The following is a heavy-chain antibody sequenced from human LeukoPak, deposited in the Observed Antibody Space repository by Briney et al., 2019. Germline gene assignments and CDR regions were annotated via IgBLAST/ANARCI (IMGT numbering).Heavy chain of an antibody. V-gene: IGHV3-72*01. CDR1: GFIFSDHN. CDR2: IRNKANSYII. J-gene: IGHJ5*02. D-gene: IGHD3-3*01. Sequence: GGSLRLSCAASGFIFSDHNMDWVRQAPGKGLEWVGRIRNKANSYIIEDAASVRGRFTISRDDSKNSLFLQMNSLRAEDTAVYYCARDAGWRLDPWGQEPWSPSPQ. CDR3: ARDAGWRLDP.